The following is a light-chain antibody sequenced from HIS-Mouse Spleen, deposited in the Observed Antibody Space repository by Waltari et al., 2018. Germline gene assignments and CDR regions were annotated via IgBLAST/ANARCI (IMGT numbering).Light chain of an antibody. J-gene: IGLJ3*02. CDR2: KDS. CDR1: ALPKQH. V-gene: IGLV3-25*03. CDR3: QSADSSGTGWV. Sequence: SYELTQPPSVSVSPGQTARITCSGDALPKQHAHLYQQKPGQAPVLVIYKDSERPSGIPERFSGSSSGTTVTLTISGVQAEDEADYYCQSADSSGTGWVFGGGTKLTVL.